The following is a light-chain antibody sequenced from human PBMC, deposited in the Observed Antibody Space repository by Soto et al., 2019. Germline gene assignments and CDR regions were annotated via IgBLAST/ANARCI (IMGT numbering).Light chain of an antibody. CDR2: AAS. J-gene: IGKJ5*01. Sequence: ENVLTQSPGTLSLSPGERGTLSCRASQSVSSSYLAWYQQKPGQAPRLLIYAASSRATGIPDRFSGSGSGTEFTLTISRLEPEDFAVYYCQQYGSPPITFGQGTRLEIK. CDR1: QSVSSSY. V-gene: IGKV3-20*01. CDR3: QQYGSPPIT.